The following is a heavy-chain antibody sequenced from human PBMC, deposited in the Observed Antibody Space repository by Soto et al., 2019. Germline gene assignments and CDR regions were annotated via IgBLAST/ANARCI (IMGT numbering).Heavy chain of an antibody. CDR3: AKNNRYCSSTNCFVFDY. Sequence: GGSLRLSCAASGLTFNNYWMSWVRQAPGKGLEWVANIKQDGSEKYYVDSVKGRFTISRDNAKNSLYLQMNSLRAEDTAVYYCAKNNRYCSSTNCFVFDYWGQGTLVTVSS. V-gene: IGHV3-7*01. CDR2: IKQDGSEK. D-gene: IGHD2-2*01. J-gene: IGHJ4*02. CDR1: GLTFNNYW.